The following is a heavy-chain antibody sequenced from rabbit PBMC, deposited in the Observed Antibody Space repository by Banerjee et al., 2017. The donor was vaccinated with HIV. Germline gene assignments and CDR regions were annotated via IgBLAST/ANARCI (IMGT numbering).Heavy chain of an antibody. J-gene: IGHJ6*01. CDR1: GFSFSNKYV. CDR3: ARGHADYGDASL. CDR2: INTSNGNT. V-gene: IGHV1S45*01. D-gene: IGHD2-1*01. Sequence: QEQLEESGGDLVKPEGSLTLTCTASGFSFSNKYVMCWVRQAPGKGLEWIACINTSNGNTVYASWAKGRFTISKTSSTTVTLQMTSLTAADTATYFCARGHADYGDASLWGPGTLVTVS.